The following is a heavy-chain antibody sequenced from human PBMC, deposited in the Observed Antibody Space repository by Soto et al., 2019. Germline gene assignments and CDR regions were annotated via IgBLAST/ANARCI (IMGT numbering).Heavy chain of an antibody. CDR3: ARDQYYYGSGSYYNVYYYYGMDV. V-gene: IGHV1-3*01. CDR1: GYTFTSYA. CDR2: INAGNGNT. J-gene: IGHJ6*02. D-gene: IGHD3-10*01. Sequence: GASVKVSCKASGYTFTSYAMHWVRQAPGQRLEWMGWINAGNGNTKYSQKFQGRVTITRDTSASTAYMELSSLRSEGTAVYYCARDQYYYGSGSYYNVYYYYGMDVWGQGTTVTAP.